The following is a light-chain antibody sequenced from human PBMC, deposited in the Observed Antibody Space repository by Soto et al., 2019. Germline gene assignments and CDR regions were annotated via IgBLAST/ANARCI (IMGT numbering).Light chain of an antibody. V-gene: IGKV3D-11*03. CDR1: QSVSSN. CDR2: DST. CDR3: HQRNQ. J-gene: IGKJ1*01. Sequence: EIVMTQSPATLSVSPGERATLSCRASQSVSSNLAWYQQKPGQAPRLLIYDSTNRATGIPARFSGSRSGTDFTLTISSVEPEDFAMYYCHQRNQFGQGTKVDIK.